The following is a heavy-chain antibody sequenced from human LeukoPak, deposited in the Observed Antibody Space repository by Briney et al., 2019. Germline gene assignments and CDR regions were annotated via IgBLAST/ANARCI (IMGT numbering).Heavy chain of an antibody. Sequence: GGSLRLSCEASGFTFSGHAMHWVRQAPGKGLEWVAVISFDGGNKNYADSVKGRFTISGDDSKNTLYLRMRSLRAEDTAVYYCARDSVTTGNHFDSWGQGALVTVSS. J-gene: IGHJ4*02. V-gene: IGHV3-30-3*01. CDR3: ARDSVTTGNHFDS. CDR2: ISFDGGNK. D-gene: IGHD4-17*01. CDR1: GFTFSGHA.